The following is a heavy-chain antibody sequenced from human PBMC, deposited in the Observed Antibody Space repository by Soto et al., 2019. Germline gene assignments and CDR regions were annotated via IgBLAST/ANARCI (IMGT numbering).Heavy chain of an antibody. Sequence: GGSLRLSCAASGFTFRSYGMHWVRQAPGKGLEWVAVISYDGSNKYYADSVKGRFTISRDNSKNTLYLQMNSLRAEDTAVYYCAKQIDYYGSGSRLGYFDYWGQGTLVTVSS. J-gene: IGHJ4*02. V-gene: IGHV3-30*18. CDR1: GFTFRSYG. D-gene: IGHD3-10*01. CDR2: ISYDGSNK. CDR3: AKQIDYYGSGSRLGYFDY.